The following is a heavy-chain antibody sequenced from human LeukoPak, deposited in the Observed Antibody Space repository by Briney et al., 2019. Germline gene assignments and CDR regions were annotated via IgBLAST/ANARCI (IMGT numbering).Heavy chain of an antibody. CDR1: GDSMGTYH. V-gene: IGHV4-59*01. CDR2: IYYSGST. J-gene: IGHJ4*02. CDR3: ARVRNWSGYNALDC. D-gene: IGHD3-3*01. Sequence: SETLSLTCTVFGDSMGTYHWGWIRQPPGKGLEWIGNIYYSGSTKYDPSLKSRVTMSIDTSKNQFSLKLTSVTAADTAVYYCARVRNWSGYNALDCWGQGTLVTVSS.